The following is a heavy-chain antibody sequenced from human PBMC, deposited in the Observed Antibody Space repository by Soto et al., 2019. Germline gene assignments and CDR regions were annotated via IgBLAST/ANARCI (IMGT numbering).Heavy chain of an antibody. CDR2: ITSSGTGI. Sequence: LRLSCAASGFTFSDYYMTWIRQAPGKGLEYVSYITSSGTGIYYADSVKGRFTISRDNAKNSLYLQISSLRAEDTAVYYCARAYSDAFDIWGRGTMVTVSS. D-gene: IGHD2-15*01. V-gene: IGHV3-11*01. J-gene: IGHJ3*02. CDR1: GFTFSDYY. CDR3: ARAYSDAFDI.